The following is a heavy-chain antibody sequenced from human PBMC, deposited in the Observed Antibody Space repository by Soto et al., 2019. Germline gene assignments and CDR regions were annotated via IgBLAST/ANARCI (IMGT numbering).Heavy chain of an antibody. CDR1: GYTFTSYG. CDR3: ARDLRRYSSCWSFDY. D-gene: IGHD6-19*01. Sequence: ASVKVSCKASGYTFTSYGISWVRQAPGQGLEWMGWISAYNGNTNYAQKLQGRATMTTDTSTSTAYMELRSLRSDDTAVYYCARDLRRYSSCWSFDYWGQGTLVTVSS. CDR2: ISAYNGNT. V-gene: IGHV1-18*01. J-gene: IGHJ4*02.